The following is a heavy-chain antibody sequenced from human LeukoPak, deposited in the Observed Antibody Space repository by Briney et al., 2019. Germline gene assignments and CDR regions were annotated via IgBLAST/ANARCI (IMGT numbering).Heavy chain of an antibody. V-gene: IGHV3-20*01. J-gene: IGHJ2*01. CDR3: ARDQGQWFGELFLNWYFDL. D-gene: IGHD3-10*01. CDR1: GFTFDDYG. Sequence: GGSLRLSCAASGFTFDDYGMSWVRQAPGKGLEWVSGINWNGGSTGYADSVKGRFTISRDNAKNSLYLQMNSLRAEDTALYHCARDQGQWFGELFLNWYFDLWGRGTLVTVSS. CDR2: INWNGGST.